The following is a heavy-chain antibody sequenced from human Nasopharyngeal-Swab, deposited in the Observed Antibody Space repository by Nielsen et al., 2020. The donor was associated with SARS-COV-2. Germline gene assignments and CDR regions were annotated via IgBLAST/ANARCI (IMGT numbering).Heavy chain of an antibody. Sequence: GASLKISCAASGFSFSTYAMSWVRQAPGKGLEWGSAISGSGGDTYYADSVKGRFTISRDNSKNTLYLRMNSLTAEDTAVYYCAKDGSSSPTYWGQGTLVTVSS. V-gene: IGHV3-23*01. J-gene: IGHJ4*02. CDR2: ISGSGGDT. CDR1: GFSFSTYA. CDR3: AKDGSSSPTY. D-gene: IGHD6-13*01.